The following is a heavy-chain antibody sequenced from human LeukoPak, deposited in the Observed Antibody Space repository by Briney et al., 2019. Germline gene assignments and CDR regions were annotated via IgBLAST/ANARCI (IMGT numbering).Heavy chain of an antibody. D-gene: IGHD5-18*01. J-gene: IGHJ5*02. CDR2: IYYSGST. CDR3: ARHRLNTAMVEDWFDP. Sequence: SETLSLTCTVSGGSISSSSYYWGWIRQPPGKGLEWIGSIYYSGSTYYNPSLKSRVTISVDTSKNQFSLKLSSVTAAGTAVYYCARHRLNTAMVEDWFDPWGQGTLVTVSS. CDR1: GGSISSSSYY. V-gene: IGHV4-39*01.